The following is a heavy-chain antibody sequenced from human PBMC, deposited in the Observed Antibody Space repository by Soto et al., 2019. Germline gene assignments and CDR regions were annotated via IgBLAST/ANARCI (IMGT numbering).Heavy chain of an antibody. V-gene: IGHV4-59*01. J-gene: IGHJ4*02. CDR3: ARAGSSSSFYFDY. CDR1: GGSISSYY. D-gene: IGHD6-6*01. Sequence: SETLSLTCTVSGGSISSYYWSWIRQPPGKGLGWIGYIYYSGSTNYNPSLKSRVTISVDTSKNQFSLKLSSVTAADTAVYYCARAGSSSSFYFDYWGQGTLVTVSS. CDR2: IYYSGST.